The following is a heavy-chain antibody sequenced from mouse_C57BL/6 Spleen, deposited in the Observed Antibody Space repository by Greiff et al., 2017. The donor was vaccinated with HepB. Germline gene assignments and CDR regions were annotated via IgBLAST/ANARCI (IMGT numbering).Heavy chain of an antibody. D-gene: IGHD1-1*01. J-gene: IGHJ1*03. CDR3: ARSGRRYFDV. CDR1: GYTFTSYW. V-gene: IGHV1-64*01. CDR2: IHPNSGST. Sequence: VQLQESGAELVKPGASVKLSCKASGYTFTSYWMHWVKQRPGQGLEWIGMIHPNSGSTNYNEKFKSKATLTVDKSSSTAYMQLSSLTSEDSAVYYCARSGRRYFDVWGTGTTVTVSS.